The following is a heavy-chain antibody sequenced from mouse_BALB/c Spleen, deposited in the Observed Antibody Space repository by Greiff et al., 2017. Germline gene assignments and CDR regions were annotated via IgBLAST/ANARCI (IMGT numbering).Heavy chain of an antibody. Sequence: QVQLKQSGAELAKPGASVKMSCKASGYTFTSYWMHWVKQRPGQGLEWIGYINPSTGYTEYNQKFKDKATLTADKSSSTAYMQLSSLTSEDSAVYYCARAGTFAYGGQGTLVTVSA. CDR2: INPSTGYT. CDR3: ARAGTFAY. V-gene: IGHV1-7*01. D-gene: IGHD3-3*01. CDR1: GYTFTSYW. J-gene: IGHJ3*01.